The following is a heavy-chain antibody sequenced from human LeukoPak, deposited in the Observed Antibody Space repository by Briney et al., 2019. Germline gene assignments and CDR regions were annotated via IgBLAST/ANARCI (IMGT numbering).Heavy chain of an antibody. V-gene: IGHV3-66*01. CDR2: IYSGGST. Sequence: PGRSLRLSCAASGFTVSSNYMSWVRQAPGKGLEWVSVIYSGGSTYYADSVKGRFTISTDNSKNTLYLQMNSLRAEDTAVYYCAQIWFGDPDDYWGQGTLVTVSS. J-gene: IGHJ4*02. CDR1: GFTVSSNY. D-gene: IGHD3-10*01. CDR3: AQIWFGDPDDY.